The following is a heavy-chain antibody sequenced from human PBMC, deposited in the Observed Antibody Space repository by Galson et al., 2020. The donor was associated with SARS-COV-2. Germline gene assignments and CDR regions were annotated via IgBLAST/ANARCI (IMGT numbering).Heavy chain of an antibody. CDR1: GFTFSSYE. D-gene: IGHD3-3*01. J-gene: IGHJ4*02. V-gene: IGHV3-48*03. Sequence: GGSLRLSCAASGFTFSSYEMNWVRQAPGKGLEWVSYISSSGSTIYYADSVKGRFTISRDNAKNSLYLQMNSLRAEDTAVYYCARESIFGVVTPFGYWGQGTLVTVSS. CDR2: ISSSGSTI. CDR3: ARESIFGVVTPFGY.